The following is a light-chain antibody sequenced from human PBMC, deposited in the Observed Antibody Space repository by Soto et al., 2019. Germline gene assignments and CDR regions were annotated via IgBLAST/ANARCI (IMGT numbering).Light chain of an antibody. CDR3: CSSVGSPNWV. CDR1: SSDVGSCNC. Sequence: QSALTQHASVSGSPGQSITISCTGTSSDVGSCNCVSWYQQHPGKAPTLMIYEVNKRPSGVSNRFSGSKSGNTASLTISGLQAEDEADYYCCSSVGSPNWVFGGGTKVTVL. CDR2: EVN. J-gene: IGLJ3*02. V-gene: IGLV2-23*02.